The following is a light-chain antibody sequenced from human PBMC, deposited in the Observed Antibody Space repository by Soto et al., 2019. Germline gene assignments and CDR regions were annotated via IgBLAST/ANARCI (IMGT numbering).Light chain of an antibody. Sequence: EIVLTQSPGTLSLSPGDGATLSCRASQSVSSNLAWYQQKPGQAPRLLIYGASNRATGIPDRFSGSGSGTDFTLTISRLEPEDFAVYYCQQYGSSGTFGQGTKVDIK. CDR1: QSVSSN. J-gene: IGKJ1*01. CDR2: GAS. V-gene: IGKV3-20*01. CDR3: QQYGSSGT.